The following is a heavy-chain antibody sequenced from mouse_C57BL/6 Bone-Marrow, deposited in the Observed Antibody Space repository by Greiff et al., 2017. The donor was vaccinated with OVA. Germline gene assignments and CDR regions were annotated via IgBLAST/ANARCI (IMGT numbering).Heavy chain of an antibody. CDR2: IDPENGDT. D-gene: IGHD2-2*01. J-gene: IGHJ3*01. CDR3: TLGLWLRREAY. Sequence: EVQLQQSGAELVRPGASVKLSCTASGFNIKDDYMHWVKQRPEQGLEWIGWIDPENGDTEYASKFQGKATITADTSSHTAYLQLSSLAYEDTAVYYCTLGLWLRREAYGGQGTLVTVSA. CDR1: GFNIKDDY. V-gene: IGHV14-4*01.